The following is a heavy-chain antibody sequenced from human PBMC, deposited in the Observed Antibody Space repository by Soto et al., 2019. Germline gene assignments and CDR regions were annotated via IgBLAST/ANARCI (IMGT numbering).Heavy chain of an antibody. CDR1: GFTFSDSA. Sequence: GGSLRLSCAVSGFTFSDSAMHWVRQASGEGLEGVGRVRSKAKTYATAYAASVKGRFTISRDDSKTTAYLQMNSLKTEDTAVYYCTPEGAGFGYWGQGTLVTVSS. D-gene: IGHD1-26*01. CDR3: TPEGAGFGY. J-gene: IGHJ4*02. V-gene: IGHV3-73*01. CDR2: VRSKAKTYAT.